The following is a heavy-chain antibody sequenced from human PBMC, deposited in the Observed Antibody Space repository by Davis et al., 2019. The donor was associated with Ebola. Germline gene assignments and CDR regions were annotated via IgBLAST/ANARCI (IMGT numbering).Heavy chain of an antibody. CDR3: ARGPLESYYDSSGYIDAFDI. CDR2: IGTAGDT. D-gene: IGHD3-22*01. V-gene: IGHV3-13*01. J-gene: IGHJ3*02. Sequence: PGGSLRLSCAASGFTFSSYDMHWVRQATGKGLEWVSAIGTAGDTYYPGSVKGRFTISRENAKNSLYLQMNSLRAGDTAVYYCARGPLESYYDSSGYIDAFDIWGQGTMVTVSS. CDR1: GFTFSSYD.